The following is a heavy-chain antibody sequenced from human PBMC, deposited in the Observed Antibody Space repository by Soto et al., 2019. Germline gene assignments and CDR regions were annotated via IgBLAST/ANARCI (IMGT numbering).Heavy chain of an antibody. CDR2: ISYDGSNK. V-gene: IGHV3-30-3*01. CDR3: ASRSYDFWSGYLDY. J-gene: IGHJ4*02. D-gene: IGHD3-3*01. CDR1: GXTFSSYA. Sequence: PXGSLRLSCAAAGXTFSSYAMHWVRQAPGKGLEWVAVISYDGSNKYYADSVKGRFTISIDNSNNTLYLQMNSLRAEDTAVYYCASRSYDFWSGYLDYWGQGTLVTVSS.